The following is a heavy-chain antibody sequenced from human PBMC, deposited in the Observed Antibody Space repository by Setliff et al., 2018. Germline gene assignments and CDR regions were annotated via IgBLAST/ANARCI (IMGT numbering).Heavy chain of an antibody. CDR2: IKEDGSET. V-gene: IGHV3-7*03. CDR3: VNSYRGYDDYPDY. D-gene: IGHD3-16*02. J-gene: IGHJ4*02. CDR1: GFTLRSYW. Sequence: GESLKISCAASGFTLRSYWMSWVRQAPGKGLEWVANIKEDGSETYYGGSVKGRFTISRDNAKNSLYLQMNSLRVEDTAVYYCVNSYRGYDDYPDYWGQGTRVTVSS.